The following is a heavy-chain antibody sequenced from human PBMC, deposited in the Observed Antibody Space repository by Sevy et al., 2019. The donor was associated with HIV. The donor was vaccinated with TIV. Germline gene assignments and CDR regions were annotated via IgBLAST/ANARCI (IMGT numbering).Heavy chain of an antibody. CDR2: LSFDGSDK. CDR3: ARDVITNGWYRGYYFDY. CDR1: GFTFSSYG. D-gene: IGHD6-19*01. V-gene: IGHV3-30*19. J-gene: IGHJ4*02. Sequence: GGSLRLSCEASGFTFSSYGMHWVRQAPGKGLEWVAVLSFDGSDKDYADAGKGRFTISRDNSKNTLYLQMNSLRAEDTSMYYCARDVITNGWYRGYYFDYWGQGALVTVSS.